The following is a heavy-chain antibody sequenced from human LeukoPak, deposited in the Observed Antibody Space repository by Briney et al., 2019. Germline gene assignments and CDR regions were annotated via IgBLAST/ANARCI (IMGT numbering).Heavy chain of an antibody. V-gene: IGHV1-24*01. Sequence: GASVKVSCKVSGYTLTELSMHWVRQAPGKGLEWMGGFDPEDGEIIYAQKFQGRVTMTEDTSTDTAYMELSSLRSEDTAVYYCATGVVPAAIDAFDIWGQGTMVTVSS. CDR1: GYTLTELS. CDR3: ATGVVPAAIDAFDI. J-gene: IGHJ3*02. CDR2: FDPEDGEI. D-gene: IGHD2-2*01.